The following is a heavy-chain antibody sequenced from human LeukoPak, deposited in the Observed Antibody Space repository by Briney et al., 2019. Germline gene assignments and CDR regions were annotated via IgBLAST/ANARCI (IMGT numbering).Heavy chain of an antibody. D-gene: IGHD5-24*01. CDR2: IYSGGST. CDR1: GFTVSSNY. J-gene: IGHJ4*02. CDR3: ARDQDGYNPYFDY. Sequence: GGSLRLSCAASGFTVSSNYMSWVRQAPGKGLEWVSVIYSGGSTYYADSVKGRFTISRDNSKNTLYLQMNSLRAEDTAVYYCARDQDGYNPYFDYWGQGTLVTVSS. V-gene: IGHV3-66*01.